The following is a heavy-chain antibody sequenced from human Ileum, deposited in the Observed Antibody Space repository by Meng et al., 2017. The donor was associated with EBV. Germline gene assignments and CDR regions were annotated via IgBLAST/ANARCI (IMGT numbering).Heavy chain of an antibody. Sequence: PRRGAGPGLVNPSGTVSLICAVSCGSLNTDSWWSWVRQSPGEGLELIGEIHHSGITNYNASLRSQVDMSIDKSKNQVSFNLRSATAADTAVYYCARGVDYHWGYWGQGSLVTVSS. J-gene: IGHJ4*02. V-gene: IGHV4-4*02. D-gene: IGHD3-16*01. CDR3: ARGVDYHWGY. CDR2: IHHSGIT. CDR1: CGSLNTDSW.